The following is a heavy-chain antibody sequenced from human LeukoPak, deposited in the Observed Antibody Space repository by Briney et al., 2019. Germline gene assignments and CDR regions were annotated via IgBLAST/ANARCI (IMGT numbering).Heavy chain of an antibody. CDR3: ARPPPRRDGSGWNYFDY. D-gene: IGHD6-19*01. V-gene: IGHV3-7*04. CDR1: GFTFSYCW. CDR2: IKQDGSEK. J-gene: IGHJ4*02. Sequence: GGSLRLTCAASGFTFSYCWMSWVRQAPGKGLEWVANIKQDGSEKNYVDSVKGRFTISRDNAKNSLYLQMNSLRAEDTAVYYCARPPPRRDGSGWNYFDYWGQGTLVTVSS.